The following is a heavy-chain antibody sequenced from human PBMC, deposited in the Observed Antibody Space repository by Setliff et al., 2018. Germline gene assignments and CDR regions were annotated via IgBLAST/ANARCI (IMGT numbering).Heavy chain of an antibody. D-gene: IGHD6-13*01. CDR1: GFTFNTYA. J-gene: IGHJ4*02. CDR3: VKDVVGYSSTWPKRDYFDY. V-gene: IGHV3-23*01. CDR2: ISDTALGI. Sequence: PGGSLRLSCAASGFTFNTYAMSWVCQPPGKGLEWVSSISDTALGIYYADSVRGRFTISRDNSKKTLYLQMNSLRAEDTAVYYCVKDVVGYSSTWPKRDYFDYWGQGTLVTVSS.